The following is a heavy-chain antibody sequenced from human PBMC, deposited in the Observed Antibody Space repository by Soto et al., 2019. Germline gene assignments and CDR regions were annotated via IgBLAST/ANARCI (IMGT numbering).Heavy chain of an antibody. V-gene: IGHV4-34*01. Sequence: SETLSLTCAVYGGSFSGYSWTWVRQAPGKGLEWIGEIDHSGSANYSPSLKSRLTLSVDTSKSHFSLSLSSMTAADSATYYCAHSPIMVYAIQGAQNWFDPCGQGTQVTVSS. CDR2: IDHSGSA. J-gene: IGHJ5*02. CDR3: AHSPIMVYAIQGAQNWFDP. CDR1: GGSFSGYS. D-gene: IGHD2-8*01.